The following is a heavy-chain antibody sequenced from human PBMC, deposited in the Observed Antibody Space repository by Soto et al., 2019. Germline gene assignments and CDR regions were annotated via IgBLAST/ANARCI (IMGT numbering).Heavy chain of an antibody. Sequence: QVQLQQWGAGLLKPSETLSLTCAVYGGSVRDYYWSWVRQPPGKGLEWIGEVNDRGGTNYDPSLKSRVTISVDTSKNQFSLRVTSVNAADTAVYYCARRVTVTYYFDYWGRGTPVTVSS. D-gene: IGHD4-17*01. CDR2: VNDRGGT. V-gene: IGHV4-34*01. CDR1: GGSVRDYY. CDR3: ARRVTVTYYFDY. J-gene: IGHJ4*02.